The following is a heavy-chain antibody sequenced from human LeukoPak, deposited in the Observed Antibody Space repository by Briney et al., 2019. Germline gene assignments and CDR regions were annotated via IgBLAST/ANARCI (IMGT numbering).Heavy chain of an antibody. CDR2: MNPNSGNT. Sequence: ASVKVSCEASGYTFTSYDINWVRQATGQGLEWMGWMNPNSGNTGYAQKFQGRVTMTRNTSISTAYMELSSLRSEDTAVYYCARGYRGSYYTHNWFDPWGQGTLVTVSS. D-gene: IGHD3-10*01. V-gene: IGHV1-8*01. CDR3: ARGYRGSYYTHNWFDP. J-gene: IGHJ5*02. CDR1: GYTFTSYD.